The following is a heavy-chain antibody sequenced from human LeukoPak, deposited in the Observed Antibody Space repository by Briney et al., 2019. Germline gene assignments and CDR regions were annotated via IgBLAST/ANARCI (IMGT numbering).Heavy chain of an antibody. V-gene: IGHV4-59*01. CDR2: VYYSGIT. CDR1: GASISGYY. D-gene: IGHD3-22*01. J-gene: IGHJ5*02. Sequence: APETLSLTCSVSGASISGYYYNWIRQPPGKGLEWIGYVYYSGITNFNPSLKSRVTMSVDTSKNQFSLKVSSVTAADTAVYYCARVLLSSGSSTWGQGTLVTVSS. CDR3: ARVLLSSGSST.